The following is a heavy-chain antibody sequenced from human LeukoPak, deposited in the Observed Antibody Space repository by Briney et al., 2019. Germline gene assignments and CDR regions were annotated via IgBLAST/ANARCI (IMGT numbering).Heavy chain of an antibody. CDR2: IYPGDSDT. V-gene: IGHV5-51*01. D-gene: IGHD2-21*02. CDR1: GYRFTSYW. CDR3: ARHGVAYCGGDCYPPYYYYGMDV. Sequence: GESLKISCKGSGYRFTSYWIGWVRQMPGKGLEWMGIIYPGDSDTRYSPSFQGQVTISADKSISTAYLQWSSLKASDTAMYYCARHGVAYCGGDCYPPYYYYGMDVWGQGTTVTVSS. J-gene: IGHJ6*02.